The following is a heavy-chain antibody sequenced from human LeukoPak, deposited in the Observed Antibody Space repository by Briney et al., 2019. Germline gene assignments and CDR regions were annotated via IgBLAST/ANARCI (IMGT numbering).Heavy chain of an antibody. D-gene: IGHD1-26*01. CDR1: GYTFTSYA. V-gene: IGHV1-3*01. Sequence: ASVKVSCKASGYTFTSYAMHWVRQAPGQRLEWMGWINAGNGNTKYSQKFQGRVTITADESTSTAYMELSSLRSEDTAVYYCARAGGSFVFDYWGQGTLVTVSS. J-gene: IGHJ4*02. CDR2: INAGNGNT. CDR3: ARAGGSFVFDY.